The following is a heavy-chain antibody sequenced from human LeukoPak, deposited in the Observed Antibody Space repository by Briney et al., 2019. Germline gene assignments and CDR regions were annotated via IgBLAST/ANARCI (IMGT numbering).Heavy chain of an antibody. Sequence: PGRSLRLSCAASGFTFSSYGMHWVRQAPGKGLEWVAVISYDGSNKYYADSVKGRFTISRDNSKNTLYLQMNSLRAEDTAVYYCAKNPIPGLGEYRGYFDYWGQGTLVTVSS. V-gene: IGHV3-30*18. D-gene: IGHD3-10*01. CDR3: AKNPIPGLGEYRGYFDY. CDR2: ISYDGSNK. CDR1: GFTFSSYG. J-gene: IGHJ4*02.